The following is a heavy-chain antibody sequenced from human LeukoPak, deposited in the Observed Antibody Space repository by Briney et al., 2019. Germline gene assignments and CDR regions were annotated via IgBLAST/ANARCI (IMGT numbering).Heavy chain of an antibody. J-gene: IGHJ4*02. Sequence: ETLSLTCAVYGGSFSGYYWSWIRQPPGKGLVWVSRISSDGSSTSYADSVKGRFTISRDNAKNTLYLQMNSLRAEDTAVYYCARDLRGYSYGSDYWGQGTLVTVSS. CDR1: GGSFSGYY. CDR3: ARDLRGYSYGSDY. CDR2: ISSDGSST. D-gene: IGHD5-18*01. V-gene: IGHV3-74*01.